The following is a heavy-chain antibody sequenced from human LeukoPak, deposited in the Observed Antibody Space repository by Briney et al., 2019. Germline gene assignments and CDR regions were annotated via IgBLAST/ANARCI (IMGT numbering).Heavy chain of an antibody. V-gene: IGHV3-64D*09. Sequence: GGSLRLSCSASGFIFSPYAMHWVRQAPGKGLEYVSSISSNGDSTYYADSVKDRLTISRDNSKNTVYLQMSSLRVDDTAVYYCVKDRWVDYWGQGTLVTVSS. J-gene: IGHJ4*02. CDR1: GFIFSPYA. D-gene: IGHD4-23*01. CDR3: VKDRWVDY. CDR2: ISSNGDST.